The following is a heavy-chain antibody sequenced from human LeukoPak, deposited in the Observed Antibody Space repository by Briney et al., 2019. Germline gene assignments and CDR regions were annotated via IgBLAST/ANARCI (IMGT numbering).Heavy chain of an antibody. D-gene: IGHD3-10*01. CDR1: GFTFSSYS. CDR3: ARVDLWFGEFPRYYFDY. V-gene: IGHV3-21*01. Sequence: GGSLRLSCAASGFTFSSYSMNWVRQAPGKGLEWVSSISSSSSYIYYADSVKGRFTISRDNAKNSLYLQMNSLRAEDTAVHYCARVDLWFGEFPRYYFDYWGQGTLVTVSS. CDR2: ISSSSSYI. J-gene: IGHJ4*02.